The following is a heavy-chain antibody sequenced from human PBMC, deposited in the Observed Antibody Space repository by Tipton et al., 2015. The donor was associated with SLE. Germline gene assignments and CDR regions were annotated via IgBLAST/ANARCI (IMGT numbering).Heavy chain of an antibody. CDR3: ARSPVDYWNGYST. CDR2: ITGSSDRT. CDR1: GFIFSNYA. V-gene: IGHV3-23*01. D-gene: IGHD3-3*01. Sequence: SLRLSCAASGFIFSNYAMSWVRQAPGKGLEWVSAITGSSDRTYYIDSVKGRFTISRDNSKNSLYLQMNGLRAEDTAVYYCARSPVDYWNGYSTWGQGTLVAVSS. J-gene: IGHJ4*02.